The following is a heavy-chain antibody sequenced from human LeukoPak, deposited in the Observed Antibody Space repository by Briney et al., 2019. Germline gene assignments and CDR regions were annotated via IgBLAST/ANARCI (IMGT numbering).Heavy chain of an antibody. J-gene: IGHJ5*02. D-gene: IGHD4-17*01. CDR1: GYTFTSYG. V-gene: IGHV1-18*01. CDR3: ARDYGDYQRYNWFDP. Sequence: ASVKISCKASGYTFTSYGISWVRQAPGQGLEWMGWISAYNGNTNYAQKLQGRVTMTTDTSTSTAYMELRSLRSDDTAVYYCARDYGDYQRYNWFDPWGQGTLVTASS. CDR2: ISAYNGNT.